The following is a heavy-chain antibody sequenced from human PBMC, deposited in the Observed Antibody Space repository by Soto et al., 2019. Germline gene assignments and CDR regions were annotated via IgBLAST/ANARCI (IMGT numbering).Heavy chain of an antibody. CDR1: GGSFSGYY. CDR2: INHSGST. Sequence: SETLSLTCAVYGGSFSGYYWTWIRQPPGTGLEWIGEINHSGSTNYNPSLKSRVTISVKTSKNQFSLKLTSVTAADTAVYYCARDKITGLFDYWGQGTLVTVS. CDR3: ARDKITGLFDY. J-gene: IGHJ4*02. V-gene: IGHV4-34*01. D-gene: IGHD2-8*02.